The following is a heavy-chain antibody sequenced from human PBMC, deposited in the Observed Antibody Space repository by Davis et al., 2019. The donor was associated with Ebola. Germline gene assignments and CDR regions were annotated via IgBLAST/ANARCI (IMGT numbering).Heavy chain of an antibody. D-gene: IGHD6-13*01. CDR2: IIPIFGTA. V-gene: IGHV1-69*06. CDR3: ARDEKASSWSYNWFDP. Sequence: AASVKVSCKASGYTFTTFGISWVRQAPGQGLEWMGRIIPIFGTANYAQKFQGRVTMTEDTSTDTAYMELSSLRSDDTAVYYCARDEKASSWSYNWFDPWGQGTLVTVSS. J-gene: IGHJ5*02. CDR1: GYTFTTFG.